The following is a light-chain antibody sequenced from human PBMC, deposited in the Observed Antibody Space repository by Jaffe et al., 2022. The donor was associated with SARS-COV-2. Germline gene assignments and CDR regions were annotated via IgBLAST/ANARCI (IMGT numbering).Light chain of an antibody. CDR3: SSYASSATVV. J-gene: IGLJ2*01. Sequence: QPALTQPASVSGSPGQSITLSCSGTSSDVGSYKLVSWYQQHPGKVPKLIIYEDDKRPSGVSNRFSGSKSGNTASLTISGLQTEDEADYYCSSYASSATVVFGGGTKVTVL. V-gene: IGLV2-23*01. CDR1: SSDVGSYKL. CDR2: EDD.